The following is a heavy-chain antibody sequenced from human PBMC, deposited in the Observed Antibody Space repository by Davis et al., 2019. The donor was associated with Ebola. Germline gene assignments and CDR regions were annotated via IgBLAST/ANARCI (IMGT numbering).Heavy chain of an antibody. CDR1: GYAFTSYD. CDR2: MNPNSGNT. Sequence: AASVQVTCKASGYAFTSYDNNWVRHAHGQGLEWMGWMNPNSGNTGYVERFQGRVTMSRNTSISTAYMELSSLRSEETAVYYCARSGVRGYYNGMDVWGQGTTVTVSS. CDR3: ARSGVRGYYNGMDV. J-gene: IGHJ6*02. D-gene: IGHD1-14*01. V-gene: IGHV1-8*01.